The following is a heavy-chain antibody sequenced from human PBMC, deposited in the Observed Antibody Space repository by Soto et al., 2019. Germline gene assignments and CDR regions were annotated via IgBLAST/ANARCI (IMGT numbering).Heavy chain of an antibody. D-gene: IGHD6-19*01. Sequence: QVQLVESGGGVVEPGRSLRLSCAASGFPFSNYGMHWVRQAPGKGLEWMAVISFDGHDQDYADSVKGRFTISRDNYKSTLYLQMNSLRAEDTAVYYCASQLWLAPVWGQGTLVTVSS. J-gene: IGHJ4*02. V-gene: IGHV3-30*03. CDR2: ISFDGHDQ. CDR1: GFPFSNYG. CDR3: ASQLWLAPV.